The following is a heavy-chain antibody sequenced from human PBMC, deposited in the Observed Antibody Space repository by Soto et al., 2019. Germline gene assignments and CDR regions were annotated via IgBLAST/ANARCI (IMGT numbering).Heavy chain of an antibody. CDR2: MNPGSGDT. V-gene: IGHV1-8*01. D-gene: IGHD3-16*01. J-gene: IGHJ5*02. Sequence: ASMKVSCKASGYSFTNNDVTWVRQATGQGLEWMGWMNPGSGDTGYAQKFQGRVTMTRDISIATAYMELSSLRSDDTAIYYCARMATFGSLNWFDPWGQGTLVTVSS. CDR1: GYSFTNND. CDR3: ARMATFGSLNWFDP.